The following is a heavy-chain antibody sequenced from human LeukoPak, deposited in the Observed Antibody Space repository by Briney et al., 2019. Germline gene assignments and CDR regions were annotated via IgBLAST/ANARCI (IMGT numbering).Heavy chain of an antibody. CDR1: GGSFSGYY. D-gene: IGHD3-10*01. J-gene: IGHJ4*02. Sequence: SETLSLTCAVYGGSFSGYYWSWIRQPPGKGREWIGEINHSGSTNYNPSLKSRVTISVDKAKNQFSLNLNSVAAADTAVYYCARGGDRSFDYWGQGTLVTVSS. CDR3: ARGGDRSFDY. CDR2: INHSGST. V-gene: IGHV4-34*01.